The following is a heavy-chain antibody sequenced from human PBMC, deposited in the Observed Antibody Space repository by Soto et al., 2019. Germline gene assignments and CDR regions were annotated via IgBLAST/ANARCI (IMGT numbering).Heavy chain of an antibody. D-gene: IGHD4-17*01. Sequence: EVQLVESGGGLVQPGGSLRLSCAASGFTFSGYWMHWVRQAPGKGLVWVSRINSDGSSTSYADSVKGRFTISRDNAKNTLYLQMNSLRAEDTAVYYCAREYDYGDYFDYWGQGTLVTVSS. J-gene: IGHJ4*02. CDR3: AREYDYGDYFDY. V-gene: IGHV3-74*01. CDR1: GFTFSGYW. CDR2: INSDGSST.